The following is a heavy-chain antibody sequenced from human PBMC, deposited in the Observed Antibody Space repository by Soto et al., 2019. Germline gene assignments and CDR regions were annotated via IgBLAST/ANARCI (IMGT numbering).Heavy chain of an antibody. CDR3: AREMRYYYDSSGYYLLYYYYYGMDV. D-gene: IGHD3-22*01. Sequence: QVQLVESGGGVVQPGRSLRLSCAASGFTFSSYAMHWVRQAPGKGLEWVAVISYDGSNKYYADSVKGRFTISRDNSKNSLYLQMNCLRAEDTAVYYCAREMRYYYDSSGYYLLYYYYYGMDVWGQGTTVTVSS. CDR2: ISYDGSNK. V-gene: IGHV3-30-3*01. J-gene: IGHJ6*02. CDR1: GFTFSSYA.